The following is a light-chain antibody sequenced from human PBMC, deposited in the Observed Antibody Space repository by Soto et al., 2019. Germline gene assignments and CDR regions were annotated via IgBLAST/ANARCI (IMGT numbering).Light chain of an antibody. V-gene: IGKV2-28*01. CDR2: LGS. CDR3: MQPLQTPFT. J-gene: IGKJ3*01. CDR1: QSLLHSNGYNY. Sequence: DIGVTHSPLSLRVTPGEPASISCRSSQSLLHSNGYNYLDWYLQKPGQSPQLLISLGSNRASGVPDRFSDSGSGTDFTLKISRVEAEDVGVYYCMQPLQTPFTFGPGTKVDIK.